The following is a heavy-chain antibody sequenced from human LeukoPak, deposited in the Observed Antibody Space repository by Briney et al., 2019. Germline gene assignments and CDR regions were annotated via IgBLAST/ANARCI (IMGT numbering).Heavy chain of an antibody. D-gene: IGHD6-13*01. CDR1: GFTFSSYS. J-gene: IGHJ6*03. Sequence: PGGSLRLSCAASGFTFSSYSMNWVRQAPGKGLEWVSSISSSSSYIYYADSVKGRFTISRDNAKNTLYLQMNSLRAEDTAVYYCAMIAAAGTDYYYYYMDVWGKGTTVTISS. V-gene: IGHV3-21*01. CDR2: ISSSSSYI. CDR3: AMIAAAGTDYYYYYMDV.